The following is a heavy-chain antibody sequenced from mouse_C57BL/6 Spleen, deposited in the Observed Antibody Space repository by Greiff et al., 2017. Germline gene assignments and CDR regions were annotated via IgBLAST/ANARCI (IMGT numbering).Heavy chain of an antibody. CDR1: GFTFSDYY. CDR3: ARDGGYQGYFDV. Sequence: EVMLVESEGGLVQPGSSMKLSCTASGFTFSDYYMAWVRQVPEKGLEWVANINYDGSSTYYLDSLKSRFIISRDNGKNILYLQMSSLKSEDTATYYCARDGGYQGYFDVWGTGTTVTVSS. J-gene: IGHJ1*03. V-gene: IGHV5-16*01. CDR2: INYDGSST. D-gene: IGHD2-2*01.